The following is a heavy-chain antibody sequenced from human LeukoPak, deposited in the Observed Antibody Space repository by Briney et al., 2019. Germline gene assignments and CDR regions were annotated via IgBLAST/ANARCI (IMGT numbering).Heavy chain of an antibody. Sequence: SGRSLRLSCAASGFTFSSYAMHWVRQAPGKGLEWVAVISYDGSNKYYADSVKGRFTISRDNSKNTLYLQMNSLRAEDTAVYYCAKGFGDYVDYWGQGTLVTVSS. CDR3: AKGFGDYVDY. J-gene: IGHJ4*02. V-gene: IGHV3-30-3*01. CDR1: GFTFSSYA. CDR2: ISYDGSNK. D-gene: IGHD3-10*01.